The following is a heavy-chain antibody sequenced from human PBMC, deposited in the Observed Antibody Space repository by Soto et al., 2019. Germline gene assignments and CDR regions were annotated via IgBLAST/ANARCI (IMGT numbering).Heavy chain of an antibody. J-gene: IGHJ6*02. CDR3: AKGSTAMSLYYYSGMDV. Sequence: GGSLRLSCAASGFTFSSYSMSLVRQAPGKGLEWVSAISGSGGSTYYADSVKGRFTISRDNSKNTLYLQMNSLRAEDTAVYYCAKGSTAMSLYYYSGMDVWGQGTTVTVSS. V-gene: IGHV3-23*01. CDR2: ISGSGGST. CDR1: GFTFSSYS. D-gene: IGHD5-18*01.